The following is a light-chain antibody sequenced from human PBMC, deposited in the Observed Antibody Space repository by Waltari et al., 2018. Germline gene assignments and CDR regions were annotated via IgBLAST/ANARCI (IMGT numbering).Light chain of an antibody. V-gene: IGKV3-20*01. J-gene: IGKJ2*03. Sequence: EIVLTQSPGTVSLSPGERVTLSCRASQSLRTAYLAWYQQKPGQTPRLLIYGASNRVPGVPGRFSGGGSGTDFTLTIDRLDPEDFAVYYCQQYAASAYSFGQGTKVEIK. CDR2: GAS. CDR3: QQYAASAYS. CDR1: QSLRTAY.